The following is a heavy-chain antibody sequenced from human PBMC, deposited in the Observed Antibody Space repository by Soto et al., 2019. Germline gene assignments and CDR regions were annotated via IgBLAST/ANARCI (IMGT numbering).Heavy chain of an antibody. Sequence: PGWAQRLSCEAYGFTFRTYGMHWVRQAPGEGLEWVAVISDDGSNKYYADSVKGRFTISRDNSKNTLYLQVNSLRVEDTSVYYCAKGEPTGSSHHDYYHHGMDVWAQGTQGTVSS. CDR1: GFTFRTYG. CDR3: AKGEPTGSSHHDYYHHGMDV. CDR2: ISDDGSNK. V-gene: IGHV3-30*18. D-gene: IGHD1-1*01. J-gene: IGHJ6*02.